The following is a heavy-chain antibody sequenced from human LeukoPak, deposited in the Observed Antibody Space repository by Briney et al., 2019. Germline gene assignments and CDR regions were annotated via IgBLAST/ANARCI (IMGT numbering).Heavy chain of an antibody. D-gene: IGHD1-26*01. CDR3: ARDPPYSGHYFDY. CDR2: ISSTGANI. J-gene: IGHJ4*02. CDR1: GFTFSSYE. V-gene: IGHV3-48*03. Sequence: GGSLRLSCAASGFTFSSYEMNWVRQAPGKGLEWLSYISSTGANIYYADSVNGRATISRDNAKNSLYLQMTSVGAEDTALYYCARDPPYSGHYFDYWGQGTLVTVAS.